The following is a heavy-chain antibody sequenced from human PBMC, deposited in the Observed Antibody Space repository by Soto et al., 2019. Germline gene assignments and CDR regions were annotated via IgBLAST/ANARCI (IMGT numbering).Heavy chain of an antibody. D-gene: IGHD3-10*01. CDR2: ISGSGGST. CDR3: ASYGSGSYYLYYFDY. CDR1: GFTFSSYA. V-gene: IGHV3-23*01. Sequence: WGSLRLSCSASGFTFSSYAMSWFRQAPGKGLEWVSAISGSGGSTYYADSVKGRFTISRDNSKNTLYLQMNSLRAEDTAVYYCASYGSGSYYLYYFDYWGQGTLVTVSS. J-gene: IGHJ4*02.